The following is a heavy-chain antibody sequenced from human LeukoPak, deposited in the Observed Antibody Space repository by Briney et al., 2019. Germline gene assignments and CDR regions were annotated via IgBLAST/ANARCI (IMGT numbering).Heavy chain of an antibody. V-gene: IGHV1-69*05. CDR2: IIPIFGTA. D-gene: IGHD2-2*01. J-gene: IGHJ4*02. Sequence: SVRVSCTASGGTFSSYAISWVRQAPGQGLEWRGGIIPIFGTANYAQKFQGRVTITTDESTSTAYMELSSLISEDTAVYYCARVGGEYCSSTSCYDFDYWGQGTLVTVSS. CDR3: ARVGGEYCSSTSCYDFDY. CDR1: GGTFSSYA.